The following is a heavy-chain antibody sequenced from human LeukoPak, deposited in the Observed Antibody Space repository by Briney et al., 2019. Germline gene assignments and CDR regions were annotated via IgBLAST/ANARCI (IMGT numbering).Heavy chain of an antibody. CDR2: INHSGST. D-gene: IGHD2-2*01. V-gene: IGHV4-34*01. CDR1: GGSFSGYY. J-gene: IGHJ4*02. Sequence: PSETLSLTCAVYGGSFSGYYWSWIRQPPGKGLEWIGEINHSGSTNYNPSLKSRVTISVDTSKNQFSLKLNSVTAADTAVYYCARGRRYCSSTSCYGYWFDYWGQGTLVTVSS. CDR3: ARGRRYCSSTSCYGYWFDY.